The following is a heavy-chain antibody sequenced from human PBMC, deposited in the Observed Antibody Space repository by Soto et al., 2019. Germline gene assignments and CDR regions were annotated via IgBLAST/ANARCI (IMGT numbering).Heavy chain of an antibody. CDR1: GFTFSIYG. V-gene: IGHV3-30*18. CDR3: AKDGIATRPGLCDS. D-gene: IGHD6-6*01. Sequence: QVQLAESGGGVVQPGRSLRLSCAASGFTFSIYGIHWVRQAPGKGLEWVAVVSHDGEKAYFAASVKGRFTISRDNAKNMVYLQMNSLRREDTAVYYCAKDGIATRPGLCDSWGQGTLVTVSS. J-gene: IGHJ5*01. CDR2: VSHDGEKA.